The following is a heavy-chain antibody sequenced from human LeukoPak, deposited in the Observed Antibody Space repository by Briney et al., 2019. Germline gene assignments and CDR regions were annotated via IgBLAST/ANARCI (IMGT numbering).Heavy chain of an antibody. Sequence: PGGSLRLSCSASGFTFSNYAMHWVRQAPGKGLEYVSAISSNGGSTDYADSVKGRLTISRDNSKSTLYLQMSSLRADDTAVYYCVKAGNYDYWGQGTLVTVSS. J-gene: IGHJ4*02. D-gene: IGHD1-7*01. CDR2: ISSNGGST. CDR1: GFTFSNYA. CDR3: VKAGNYDY. V-gene: IGHV3-64D*09.